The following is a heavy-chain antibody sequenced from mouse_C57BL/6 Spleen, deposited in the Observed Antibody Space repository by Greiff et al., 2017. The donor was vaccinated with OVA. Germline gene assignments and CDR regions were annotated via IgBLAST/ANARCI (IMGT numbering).Heavy chain of an antibody. CDR2: INYDGSST. D-gene: IGHD1-1*01. CDR1: GFTFSDYY. V-gene: IGHV5-16*01. Sequence: EVQLVESEGGLVQPGSSMKLSCTASGFTFSDYYMAWVRQVPEKGLEWVANINYDGSSTYYLDSLKSRFIISRDNAKNILYLQMSSLKSEDTATYYCARGGYGRDFDYWGQGTTLTVSS. CDR3: ARGGYGRDFDY. J-gene: IGHJ2*01.